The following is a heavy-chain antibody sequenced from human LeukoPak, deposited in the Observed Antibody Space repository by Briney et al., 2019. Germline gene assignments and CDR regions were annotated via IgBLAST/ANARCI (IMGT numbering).Heavy chain of an antibody. CDR3: ARDKEAAVDFWSGYYPL. Sequence: GGSLRLSYAASGFIFSSYWMGWVRQAPGKGLEWVANIKRDGSERYYVDSVKGRFTISRDNAQNSLYLQMNSLRDEDTGVYYCARDKEAAVDFWSGYYPLWGQGTLVTVSS. CDR1: GFIFSSYW. J-gene: IGHJ4*02. CDR2: IKRDGSER. V-gene: IGHV3-7*01. D-gene: IGHD3-3*01.